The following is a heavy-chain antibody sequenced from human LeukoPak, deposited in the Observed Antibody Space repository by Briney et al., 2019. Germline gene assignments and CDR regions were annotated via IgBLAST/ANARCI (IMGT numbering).Heavy chain of an antibody. CDR2: ITSRGEST. V-gene: IGHV3-23*01. D-gene: IGHD3-22*01. J-gene: IGHJ4*02. CDR1: GFTFSIYA. Sequence: GGSLRLSCAASGFTFSIYAMSWVRQAPGKGLQWVSSITSRGESTWYINSVKGRFTITRDNSENTLYPQMHSLRAEDTAVYYCARDRPNYYGSDGHYYRRDGDYWGRGTLVSVSS. CDR3: ARDRPNYYGSDGHYYRRDGDY.